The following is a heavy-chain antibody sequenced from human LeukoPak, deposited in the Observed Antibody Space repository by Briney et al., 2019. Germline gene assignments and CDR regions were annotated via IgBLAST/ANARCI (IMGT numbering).Heavy chain of an antibody. CDR3: ARDRWYGSGSPFDP. CDR2: ISYDGSNK. Sequence: PGGSLRHSCAASGFTFSSYAMHWVRQAPGKGLEWVAVISYDGSNKYYADSVKGRFTISRDNSKNTLYLQMNSLRAEDTAVYYCARDRWYGSGSPFDPWGQGTLVTVSS. V-gene: IGHV3-30-3*01. CDR1: GFTFSSYA. J-gene: IGHJ5*02. D-gene: IGHD3-10*01.